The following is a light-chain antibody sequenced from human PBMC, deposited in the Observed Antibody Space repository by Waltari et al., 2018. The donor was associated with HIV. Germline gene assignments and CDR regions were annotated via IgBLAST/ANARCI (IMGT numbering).Light chain of an antibody. CDR2: GNH. V-gene: IGLV1-44*01. CDR3: AAWDDSLNAWV. J-gene: IGLJ3*02. CDR1: SSNIGTKT. Sequence: QSVLTQPPSASGTPGQRVTISCSGSSSNIGTKTVNWYQQLPGSAPKFLMYGNHVRPSGVPDRFSGSKSGTSASLAISGLRSEDEAEYYCAAWDDSLNAWVFGGGTKVTVL.